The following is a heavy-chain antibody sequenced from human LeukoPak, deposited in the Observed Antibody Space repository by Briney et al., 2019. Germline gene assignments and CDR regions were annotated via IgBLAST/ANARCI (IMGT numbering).Heavy chain of an antibody. CDR2: INPSGGT. CDR1: GGSFSDYS. CDR3: ASVGCSYSINDWSRTGLGAYPTKYYYYMDV. V-gene: IGHV4-34*01. J-gene: IGHJ6*03. Sequence: PSETLSLTCAVYGGSFSDYSWSWIRQPPGKGLEWIGEINPSGGTNHNPSLMSRVSMSVDTSKNQISLRVTSVTAADTAVYYCASVGCSYSINDWSRTGLGAYPTKYYYYMDVWGKGTTVTVSS. D-gene: IGHD5-18*01.